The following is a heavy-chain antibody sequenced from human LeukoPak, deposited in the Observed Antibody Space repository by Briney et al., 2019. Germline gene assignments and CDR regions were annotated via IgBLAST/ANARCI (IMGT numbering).Heavy chain of an antibody. D-gene: IGHD2-2*01. CDR1: GFTFNSYG. CDR3: AKLSVVVPAGVGYGMDV. Sequence: GGSLRLSCAASGFTFNSYGMHWVRQAPGKGLEWVAVIYFDGSNKYYADSVKGRFTISRDNSKNTLYLQMNSLRAEDTAVYYCAKLSVVVPAGVGYGMDVWGQGTTVTVSS. J-gene: IGHJ6*02. V-gene: IGHV3-33*06. CDR2: IYFDGSNK.